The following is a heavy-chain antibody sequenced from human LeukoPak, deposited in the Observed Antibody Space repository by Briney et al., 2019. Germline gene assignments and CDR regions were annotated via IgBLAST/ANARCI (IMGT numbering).Heavy chain of an antibody. CDR2: ISGDGGTT. Sequence: GSLRLSCTASGSPFEDYAINWFRQAPAKGLEWVSLISGDGGTTDYADSVKGRSTISRDNRGNPLYLHMMSLSSQNSAYMFCAKWYVGSWYAYDHWGQGTLVTVSS. J-gene: IGHJ4*02. V-gene: IGHV3-43*02. CDR3: AKWYVGSWYAYDH. CDR1: GSPFEDYA. D-gene: IGHD6-13*01.